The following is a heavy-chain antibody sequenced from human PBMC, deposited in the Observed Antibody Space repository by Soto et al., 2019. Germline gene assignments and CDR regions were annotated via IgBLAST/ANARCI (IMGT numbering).Heavy chain of an antibody. V-gene: IGHV3-33*08. CDR2: IWYDGSNK. CDR1: GFTFSSYA. Sequence: GGSLRLSCAASGFTFSSYAMHWVRQAPGKGLEWVAVIWYDGSNKYYADSVKGRFTISRDNSKNTLYLQMNSLRAEDTAVYYCARDRQYYDFWSGYYSYYYYGMDVWGQGTTVTVSS. D-gene: IGHD3-3*01. CDR3: ARDRQYYDFWSGYYSYYYYGMDV. J-gene: IGHJ6*02.